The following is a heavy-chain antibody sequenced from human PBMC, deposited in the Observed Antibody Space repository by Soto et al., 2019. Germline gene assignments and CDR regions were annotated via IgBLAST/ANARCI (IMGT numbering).Heavy chain of an antibody. CDR3: ARDVSAFPPGFFDY. Sequence: GGSLRLSCAASGFTFSSFEMNWVRQAPGKGLEWVSYISGSGSTTYYADSVKGRFTISRDNAKNSLYLQMNSLRAGDTAVYYCARDVSAFPPGFFDYWGQGTLVTVS. D-gene: IGHD3-10*01. J-gene: IGHJ4*02. CDR1: GFTFSSFE. V-gene: IGHV3-48*03. CDR2: ISGSGSTT.